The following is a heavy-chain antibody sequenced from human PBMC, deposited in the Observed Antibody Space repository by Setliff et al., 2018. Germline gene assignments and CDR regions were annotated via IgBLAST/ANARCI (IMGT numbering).Heavy chain of an antibody. Sequence: SVKVSCKASGGTFSSYAISWVRQAPGQGLEWMGGIIPIFGTANYAQKFQGRVTITTDESTSTAYMELSSLRSDDTAVYYCAREEARGYSHGDAFDIWGQGTMVTVSS. CDR2: IIPIFGTA. CDR3: AREEARGYSHGDAFDI. D-gene: IGHD5-18*01. CDR1: GGTFSSYA. J-gene: IGHJ3*02. V-gene: IGHV1-69*05.